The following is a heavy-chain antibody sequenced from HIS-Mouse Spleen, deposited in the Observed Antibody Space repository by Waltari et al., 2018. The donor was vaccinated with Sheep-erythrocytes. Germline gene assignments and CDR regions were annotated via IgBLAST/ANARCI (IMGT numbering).Heavy chain of an antibody. CDR1: GGSISSSSYY. CDR2: IYYSGTT. V-gene: IGHV4-39*02. Sequence: QLQLQESGPGLVKPSETLSLTCTVSGGSISSSSYYWGWIRQPPGKGLEWIGSIYYSGTTYYNPSLKSRVTISVDTSKNQFSLKLSSVTAADTAVYYCARDTNWGGDALDIWGQGTMVTVSS. D-gene: IGHD7-27*01. CDR3: ARDTNWGGDALDI. J-gene: IGHJ3*02.